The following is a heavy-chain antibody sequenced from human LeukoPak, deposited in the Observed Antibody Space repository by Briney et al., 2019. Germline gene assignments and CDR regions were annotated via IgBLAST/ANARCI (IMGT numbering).Heavy chain of an antibody. CDR2: MNPNSGNT. CDR3: ARRITMVRGVIITRRAKNWFDP. V-gene: IGHV1-8*01. Sequence: ASVKVSCKASGYTFTSYDINWVRQATGQGLEWMGWMNPNSGNTVYAQKFQGRVTMTRNTSISTAYMEMSSLRSEDTAVYYCARRITMVRGVIITRRAKNWFDPWGQGTLVTVSS. D-gene: IGHD3-10*01. CDR1: GYTFTSYD. J-gene: IGHJ5*02.